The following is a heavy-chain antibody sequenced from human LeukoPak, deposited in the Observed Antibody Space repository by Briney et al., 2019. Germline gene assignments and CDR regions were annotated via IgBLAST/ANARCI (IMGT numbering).Heavy chain of an antibody. CDR1: GFTFGDYA. V-gene: IGHV3-49*04. J-gene: IGHJ4*02. CDR3: TRTPVGAAGIHSDY. D-gene: IGHD6-13*01. CDR2: IRSKAYGGTT. Sequence: GGSLSLACTASGFTFGDYAMSWVRQAPGKGLGWVGFIRSKAYGGTTEYAASVKGRFTISREDSNSIAYLQMNSLKTEDTAVYYGTRTPVGAAGIHSDYWGQGTLVTVSS.